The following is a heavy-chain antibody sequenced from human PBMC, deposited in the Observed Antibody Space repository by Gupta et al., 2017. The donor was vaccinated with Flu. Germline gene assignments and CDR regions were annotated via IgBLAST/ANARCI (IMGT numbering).Heavy chain of an antibody. J-gene: IGHJ3*02. Sequence: EVQLVESGGGLVKPGGSLRLSCAASGFTFSSYSMNWVRQAPGKGLEWVSSISSSSSYIYYADSVKGRFTISRDNAKNSLYLQMNSLRAEDTAVYYCARAGREEDAFDIWGQGTMVTVSS. CDR3: ARAGREEDAFDI. CDR1: GFTFSSYS. V-gene: IGHV3-21*01. CDR2: ISSSSSYI.